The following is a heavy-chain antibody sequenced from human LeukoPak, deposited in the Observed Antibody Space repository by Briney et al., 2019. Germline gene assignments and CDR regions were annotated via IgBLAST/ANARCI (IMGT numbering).Heavy chain of an antibody. CDR1: GGSFSSYY. D-gene: IGHD4-17*01. CDR3: ARDRSTVLGLDAFDI. CDR2: IYYSGST. Sequence: SETLSLTCTVSGGSFSSYYWSWIRQPPGKGLEWIGYIYYSGSTNYNPSLKSRVTISVDTSKNQFSLKLSSVTAADTAVYYCARDRSTVLGLDAFDIWGQGTMVTVSS. J-gene: IGHJ3*02. V-gene: IGHV4-59*01.